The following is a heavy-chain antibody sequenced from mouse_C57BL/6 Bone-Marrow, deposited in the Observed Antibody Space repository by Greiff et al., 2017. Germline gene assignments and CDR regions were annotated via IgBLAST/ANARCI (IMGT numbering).Heavy chain of an antibody. V-gene: IGHV1-69*01. D-gene: IGHD1-1*01. CDR3: ARSPYYYGSCYYAMDY. Sequence: QVQLQQPGAELVMPGASVKLSCKASGYTFTSYWMHWVKQRPGQGLEWIGEIDPSDSYTNYNQKFKGKSTLTVDKSSSTAYMQRSSLTSEDSAVYYCARSPYYYGSCYYAMDYWGQGTSVTVSS. J-gene: IGHJ4*01. CDR2: IDPSDSYT. CDR1: GYTFTSYW.